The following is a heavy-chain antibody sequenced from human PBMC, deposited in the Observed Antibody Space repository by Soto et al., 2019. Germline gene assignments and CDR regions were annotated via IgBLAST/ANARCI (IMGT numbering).Heavy chain of an antibody. CDR2: ISAYNGNT. CDR3: VRDHSSGLYLFDY. J-gene: IGHJ4*02. CDR1: GYTFTDYG. Sequence: QVQLVQSGAEVKKPGASVKVSCRASGYTFTDYGFSWVRQAPGQGLEWMGWISAYNGNTLYAQNLQGKVIMTTDSSPTTAYMALMSLSSADAAMYYCVRDHSSGLYLFDYWGQGTLVTVSS. V-gene: IGHV1-18*01. D-gene: IGHD6-19*01.